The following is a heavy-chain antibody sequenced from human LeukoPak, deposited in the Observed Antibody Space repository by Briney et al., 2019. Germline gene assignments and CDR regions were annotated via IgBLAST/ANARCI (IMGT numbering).Heavy chain of an antibody. CDR2: INPSGGST. J-gene: IGHJ4*02. Sequence: ASVRVSCKASGYTFTSYYMHWVRQAPGQGLEWMGIINPSGGSTSYAQKLQGRVTMTTDTSTSTAYMELRSLRSDDTAVYYCARDRLGDRLFDYWGQGTLVTVSS. CDR1: GYTFTSYY. CDR3: ARDRLGDRLFDY. V-gene: IGHV1-46*01. D-gene: IGHD4-17*01.